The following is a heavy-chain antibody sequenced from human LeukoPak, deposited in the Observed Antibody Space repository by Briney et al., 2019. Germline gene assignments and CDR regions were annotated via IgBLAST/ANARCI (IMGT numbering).Heavy chain of an antibody. D-gene: IGHD4-23*01. V-gene: IGHV4-59*01. J-gene: IGHJ3*02. CDR1: GGSISSYY. CDR3: ARIPLGRTVGAFDI. Sequence: SETLSLTCTVSGGSISSYYWSWTRQPPGKGLEWIGYIYYSGSTNYNPSLKSRVTISVDTSKNQFSLKLSSVTAADTAVYYCARIPLGRTVGAFDIWGQGTMVTVSS. CDR2: IYYSGST.